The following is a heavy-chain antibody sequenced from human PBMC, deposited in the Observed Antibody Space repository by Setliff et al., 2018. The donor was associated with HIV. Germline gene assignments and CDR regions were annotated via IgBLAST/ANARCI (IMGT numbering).Heavy chain of an antibody. V-gene: IGHV3-23*01. CDR3: AKEGAVTTTGAFLDH. CDR2: ISGSGGRT. CDR1: GFTFSNYG. J-gene: IGHJ4*02. Sequence: HPGGSLRLSCAASGFTFSNYGMSWVRQAPGKGLEWVSIISGSGGRTDYAESVKGRFRISRSNSRNTVSLLLTSLRVEDTAVYYCAKEGAVTTTGAFLDHWGQGTLVTVS. D-gene: IGHD4-17*01.